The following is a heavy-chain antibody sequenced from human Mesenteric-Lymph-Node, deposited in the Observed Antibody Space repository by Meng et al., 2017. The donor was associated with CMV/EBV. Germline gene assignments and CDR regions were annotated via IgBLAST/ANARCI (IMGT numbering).Heavy chain of an antibody. D-gene: IGHD2-2*01. CDR3: SRHVSSTSRFDP. J-gene: IGHJ5*02. CDR1: GYTFTSYS. CDR2: MNPNSGDT. Sequence: ASVKVSCKASGYTFTSYSINWVRQATGQGLEWMGWMNPNSGDTGYAQKFQGRVTMTRNTSISTAYMELSSPRSEDTAVYYCSRHVSSTSRFDPWGQGTLVTVSS. V-gene: IGHV1-8*01.